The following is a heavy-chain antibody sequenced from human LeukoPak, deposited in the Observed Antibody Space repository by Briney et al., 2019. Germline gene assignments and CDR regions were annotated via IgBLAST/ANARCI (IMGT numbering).Heavy chain of an antibody. CDR1: GGTFSSYA. V-gene: IGHV1-69*05. J-gene: IGHJ6*03. CDR3: ARAQDRGYCSGGSCYAPHFNHYYYYMDV. CDR2: IIPIFGTA. D-gene: IGHD2-15*01. Sequence: ASVKVSCKASGGTFSSYAISWVRQAPGQGLEWMGGIIPIFGTANYAQKFQGRVTITTDESTSTAYMELSSLRSEDTAVYYCARAQDRGYCSGGSCYAPHFNHYYYYMDVWGKGTTVTVSS.